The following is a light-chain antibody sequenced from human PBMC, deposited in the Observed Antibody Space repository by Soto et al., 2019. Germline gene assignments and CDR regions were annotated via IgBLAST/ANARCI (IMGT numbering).Light chain of an antibody. Sequence: QSALTQPASVSGSPGQSITISCTGTSSDVGGYNYVSWYQQHPGKAPKLMIYGVTNRPSGVSNRFSGSKSGNTASLTISGLQAEDEADYYCTSYTTRSTTVFGGGTKLTVL. CDR2: GVT. J-gene: IGLJ3*02. V-gene: IGLV2-14*03. CDR3: TSYTTRSTTV. CDR1: SSDVGGYNY.